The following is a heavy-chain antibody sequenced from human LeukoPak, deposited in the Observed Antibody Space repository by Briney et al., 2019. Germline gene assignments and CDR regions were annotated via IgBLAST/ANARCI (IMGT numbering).Heavy chain of an antibody. CDR3: ARHWIETTKTYSYWFDP. CDR2: IYTRGST. V-gene: IGHV4-4*09. J-gene: IGHJ5*02. CDR1: GDSINNHY. Sequence: SETLSLTCTVSGDSINNHYWSWIRQPPGKGLEGIGFIYTRGSTNYNPSLKSRVTISGDPSKNQVSLTLNYVTAADTAVYYCARHWIETTKTYSYWFDPWGQGTLVTVSS. D-gene: IGHD1-1*01.